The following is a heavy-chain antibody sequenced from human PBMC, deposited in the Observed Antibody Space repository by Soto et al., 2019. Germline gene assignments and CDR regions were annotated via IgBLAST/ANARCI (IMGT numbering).Heavy chain of an antibody. CDR3: ARDPFPAYSSWNHWFDP. CDR2: ISSSSRYT. Sequence: GGSLRLSCAASGFTFSDYYMSWIRQAPGKGLEWVSYISSSSRYTNYADSVKGRFTISRDNAKNSLYLQMNSLRAEDTAVYYCARDPFPAYSSWNHWFDPWGQGTLVTLSS. D-gene: IGHD6-13*01. J-gene: IGHJ5*02. CDR1: GFTFSDYY. V-gene: IGHV3-11*06.